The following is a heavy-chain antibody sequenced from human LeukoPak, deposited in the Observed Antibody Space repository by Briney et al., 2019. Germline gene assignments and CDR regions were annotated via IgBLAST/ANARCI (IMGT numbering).Heavy chain of an antibody. D-gene: IGHD5-24*01. J-gene: IGHJ4*02. CDR1: GYTFTDYY. V-gene: IGHV1-2*02. CDR3: ARVGGGLQFHFDY. Sequence: GASVKVSCKASGYTFTDYYMHWVRQAPGQGLEWMGWINPNNGGTNYAQKFQGRVTMTRDTSISTGYMELSRLRSDDTAVYYCARVGGGLQFHFDYWGPGTLVTVSS. CDR2: INPNNGGT.